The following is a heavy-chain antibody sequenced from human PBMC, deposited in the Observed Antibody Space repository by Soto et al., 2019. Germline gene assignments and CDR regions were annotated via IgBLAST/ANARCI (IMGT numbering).Heavy chain of an antibody. Sequence: SETLSLTCTVSGASISSYFWSWIRQPAGKGLEWIGRIYTSGSTDYNPSLESRVTMSVDTSKNQFSLKLSSVTAAHTAVYYCARTREGHFDYWGQGPLVTFSS. CDR3: ARTREGHFDY. CDR2: IYTSGST. J-gene: IGHJ4*02. CDR1: GASISSYF. V-gene: IGHV4-4*07.